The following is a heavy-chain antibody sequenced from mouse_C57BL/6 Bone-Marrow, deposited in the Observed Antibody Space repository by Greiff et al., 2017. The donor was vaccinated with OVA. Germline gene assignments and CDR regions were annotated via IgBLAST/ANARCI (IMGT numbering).Heavy chain of an antibody. CDR3: AISNWVFDY. CDR2: INPYNGGT. CDR1: GYTFTDYY. J-gene: IGHJ2*01. V-gene: IGHV1-19*01. Sequence: VQLQQSGPVLVKPGASVKMSCKASGYTFTDYYMNWVKQSHGKSLEWIGVINPYNGGTSYNQKFKGKATLTVDKSSSTAYMELNSLTSEDSAVYYCAISNWVFDYWGQGTTLTVSS. D-gene: IGHD4-1*01.